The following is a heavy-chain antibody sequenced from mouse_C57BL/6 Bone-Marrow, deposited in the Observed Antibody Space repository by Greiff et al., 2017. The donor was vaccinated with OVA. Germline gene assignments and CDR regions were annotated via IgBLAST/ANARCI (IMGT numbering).Heavy chain of an antibody. Sequence: ESGPGLVKPSQSLSLTCSVTGYSITSGYYWNWIRQFPGNKLEWMGYISYDGSNNYNPSLKNRISITRDTSKNQFFLKLNSVTTEDTATYYCARDIAYYYGSSYWYFDVWGTGTTVTVSS. D-gene: IGHD1-1*01. CDR3: ARDIAYYYGSSYWYFDV. V-gene: IGHV3-6*01. CDR2: ISYDGSN. J-gene: IGHJ1*03. CDR1: GYSITSGYY.